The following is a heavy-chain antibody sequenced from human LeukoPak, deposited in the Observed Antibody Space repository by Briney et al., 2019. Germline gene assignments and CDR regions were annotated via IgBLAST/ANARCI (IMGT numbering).Heavy chain of an antibody. CDR2: INDDGSKT. J-gene: IGHJ4*02. D-gene: IGHD3-3*01. CDR3: ATCEFWSCYHFEY. CDR1: GFGFNRYW. Sequence: GGSVRVSCVASGFGFNRYWMSWVRQAPGKGLEWVAWINDDGSKTYWVDYVKGRFTLSRDNAKNSIYLQLSSLTTADTAVYYCATCEFWSCYHFEYWGQGTPVTVSS. V-gene: IGHV3-7*01.